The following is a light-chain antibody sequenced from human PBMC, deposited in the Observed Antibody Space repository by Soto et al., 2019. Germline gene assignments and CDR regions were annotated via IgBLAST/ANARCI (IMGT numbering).Light chain of an antibody. CDR3: QSYDNSLSGSRV. V-gene: IGLV1-40*01. Sequence: QSVLTQPPSVSGAPRQRVTISCTGSSSNIGAGYDVHWYQQLPGTAPRLLIYGNNNRPSGVPDRFSGSKSGTSASLAITGLQAEDEADYYCQSYDNSLSGSRVFGGGTKLTVL. CDR1: SSNIGAGYD. CDR2: GNN. J-gene: IGLJ2*01.